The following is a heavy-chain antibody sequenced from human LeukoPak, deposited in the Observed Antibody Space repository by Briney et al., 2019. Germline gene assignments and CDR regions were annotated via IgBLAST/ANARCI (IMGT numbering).Heavy chain of an antibody. D-gene: IGHD3-10*01. CDR1: GFTFSSYS. V-gene: IGHV3-21*01. J-gene: IGHJ4*02. CDR3: ARETMVRGVIFLDY. CDR2: ISSSSSYI. Sequence: GGSLRLSCAASGFTFSSYSMNWFRQAPGKGLEWVSSISSSSSYIYYADSVKGRFTISRDNAKNSLYLQMNSLRAEDTAVYYCARETMVRGVIFLDYWGQGTLVTVSS.